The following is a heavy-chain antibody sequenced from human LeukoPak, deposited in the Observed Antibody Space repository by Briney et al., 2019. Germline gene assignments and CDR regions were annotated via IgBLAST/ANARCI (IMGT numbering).Heavy chain of an antibody. CDR3: AEAKGVVVPAAASYAFDI. J-gene: IGHJ3*02. D-gene: IGHD2-2*01. CDR1: GYTFTGYY. CDR2: INPNSGGT. V-gene: IGHV1-2*02. Sequence: GASVKVSCKASGYTFTGYYMHWVRQAPGQGLEWMGWINPNSGGTNYAQKFQGRVTMTRDTSISTAYMELSRLRSDDTAVYYCAEAKGVVVPAAASYAFDIWGQGTVVTVSS.